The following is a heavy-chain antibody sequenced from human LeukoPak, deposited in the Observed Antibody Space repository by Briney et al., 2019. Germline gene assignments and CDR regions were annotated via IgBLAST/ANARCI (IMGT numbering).Heavy chain of an antibody. V-gene: IGHV1-24*01. J-gene: IGHJ6*02. Sequence: ASVKVSCKVSGYTLTELSMHRVRQAPGKGLEWMGGFDPEDGETIYAQKFQGRVTMTEDTSTDTAYMELSSLRSEDTAVYYCATVTYSSGWQGVYYYYGMDVWGQGTTVTVTS. CDR2: FDPEDGET. CDR1: GYTLTELS. CDR3: ATVTYSSGWQGVYYYYGMDV. D-gene: IGHD6-19*01.